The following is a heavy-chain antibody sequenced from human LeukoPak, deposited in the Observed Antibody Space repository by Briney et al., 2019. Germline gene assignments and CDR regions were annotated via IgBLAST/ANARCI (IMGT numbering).Heavy chain of an antibody. V-gene: IGHV3-23*01. Sequence: GGSLRLSCAGSGFTFSSYAMSWVRQAPGKGLEWVSAISGSGGSTYYADSVKGRFTISRDNSKNTLFLQMKSLRAEDTAVYYCAKPRGTISSAVDYWGQGTLVTVSS. CDR1: GFTFSSYA. CDR3: AKPRGTISSAVDY. CDR2: ISGSGGST. D-gene: IGHD3-16*01. J-gene: IGHJ4*02.